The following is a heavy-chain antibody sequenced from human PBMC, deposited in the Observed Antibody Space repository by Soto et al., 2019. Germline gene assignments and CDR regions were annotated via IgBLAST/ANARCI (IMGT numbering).Heavy chain of an antibody. D-gene: IGHD2-2*01. CDR2: VSYDGSFK. CDR3: AKDSYQLLFGYYYYGMDV. J-gene: IGHJ6*02. CDR1: GFTFSKFG. Sequence: QVQLVESGGGVVQPGGSLRLSCEASGFTFSKFGIHWVRQAPGKGLEWVAVVSYDGSFKYYEDSVKGRFNISRDNSKNTLYLQKNGLRPDATTLNDGAKDSYQLLFGYYYYGMDVWGQGTTVTVSS. V-gene: IGHV3-30*18.